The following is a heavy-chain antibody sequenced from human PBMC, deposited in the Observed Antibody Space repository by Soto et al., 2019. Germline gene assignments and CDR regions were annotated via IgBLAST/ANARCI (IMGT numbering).Heavy chain of an antibody. J-gene: IGHJ1*01. CDR3: AKADGEQWLIPHLDN. CDR1: GFTFDDYA. D-gene: IGHD6-19*01. CDR2: ISWNSGSI. V-gene: IGHV3-9*01. Sequence: LRLSCAASGFTFDDYAMHWVRQAPGEGLEWVASISWNSGSIGYADSVKGRFSLARDDSKNTLSLQLNSLRVEDTAHYYCAKADGEQWLIPHLDNWGQGTQVTVSS.